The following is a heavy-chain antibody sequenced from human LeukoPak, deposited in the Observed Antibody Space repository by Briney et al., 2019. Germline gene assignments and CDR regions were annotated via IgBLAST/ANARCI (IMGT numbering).Heavy chain of an antibody. V-gene: IGHV4-39*02. CDR2: IHYSGTT. J-gene: IGHJ3*02. Sequence: SETLSLTCTVSGGSISTSSFYWGWIRQPPGKGLEWIGSIHYSGTTYYTPSLRSRVTISVDTSKNQLSLRLSSVTAADTAVYYCGTESPFYFESGGSLFPIWGQGTMVTVS. CDR3: GTESPFYFESGGSLFPI. D-gene: IGHD3-22*01. CDR1: GGSISTSSFY.